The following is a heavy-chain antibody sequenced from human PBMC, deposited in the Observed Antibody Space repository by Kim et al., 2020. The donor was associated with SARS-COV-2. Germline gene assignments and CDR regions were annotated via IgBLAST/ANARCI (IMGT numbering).Heavy chain of an antibody. V-gene: IGHV1-8*01. CDR1: GYTFTSYD. J-gene: IGHJ5*02. D-gene: IGHD2-2*01. CDR2: MNPNSGNT. Sequence: ASVKVSCKASGYTFTSYDINWVRQATGQGLEWMGWMNPNSGNTGYAQKFQGRVTMTRNTSISTAYMELSSLRSEDTAVYYCARASLVPAAMGAWFDPWGRGTLVTVSS. CDR3: ARASLVPAAMGAWFDP.